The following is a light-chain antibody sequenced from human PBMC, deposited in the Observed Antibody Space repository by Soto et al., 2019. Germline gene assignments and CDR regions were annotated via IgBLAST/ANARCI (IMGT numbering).Light chain of an antibody. V-gene: IGKV3-15*01. CDR3: KQYNNWLT. Sequence: EMVMTQSPATLSVSPGERATLSCRASQSVSSNLAWSQQKPGQAPRLLIYGASTMATGIPARFSGSGSGTEFTLTISSLQSEDFAVYYCKQYNNWLTFGGATKVEIK. CDR1: QSVSSN. CDR2: GAS. J-gene: IGKJ4*01.